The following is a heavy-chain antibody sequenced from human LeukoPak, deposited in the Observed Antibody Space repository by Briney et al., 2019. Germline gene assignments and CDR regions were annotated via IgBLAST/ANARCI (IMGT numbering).Heavy chain of an antibody. CDR2: INPNSGGT. D-gene: IGHD6-13*01. V-gene: IGHV1-2*06. CDR3: ARVKGSKQQLSNVIDY. CDR1: GYTFTGYY. Sequence: ASVKVSCKASGYTFTGYYMRWVRQAPGQGLEWMGRINPNSGGTNYAQKFQGRVTMTRDTSISTAYMELSRLRSDDTAVYYCARVKGSKQQLSNVIDYWGQGTLVTVSS. J-gene: IGHJ4*02.